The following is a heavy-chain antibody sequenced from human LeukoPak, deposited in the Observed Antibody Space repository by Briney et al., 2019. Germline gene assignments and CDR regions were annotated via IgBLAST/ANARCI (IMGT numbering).Heavy chain of an antibody. CDR3: ARRETYYDFWSGSNPAWFDP. CDR2: IYHSGST. V-gene: IGHV4-38-2*01. CDR1: GHSISSGYY. Sequence: SETLSLTCALYGHSISSGYYWGWIRQPPGKGLEWIGSIYHSGSTYYNPSLKSRVTISVDTSTNQFSLKLSSVTAADTAVYYCARRETYYDFWSGSNPAWFDPWGQGTLVTVSS. J-gene: IGHJ5*02. D-gene: IGHD3-3*01.